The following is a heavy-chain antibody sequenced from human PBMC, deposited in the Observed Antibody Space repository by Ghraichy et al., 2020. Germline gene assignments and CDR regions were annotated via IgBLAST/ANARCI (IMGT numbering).Heavy chain of an antibody. CDR2: IGGDGSYS. CDR1: GFTFSNYA. V-gene: IGHV3-64*02. J-gene: IGHJ4*02. Sequence: GESLNISCVASGFTFSNYAMHWVRQAPERGLEYVAGIGGDGSYSHHADSVKDRFSISRDNAKKTLYLQMGSLRAEDMAVYYCARDLTTTGISGFDNWGQGTLVTVSP. CDR3: ARDLTTTGISGFDN. D-gene: IGHD1-14*01.